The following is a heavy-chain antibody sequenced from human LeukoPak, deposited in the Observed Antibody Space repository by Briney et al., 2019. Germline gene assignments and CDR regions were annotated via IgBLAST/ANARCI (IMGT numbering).Heavy chain of an antibody. CDR1: GYTFTTYD. CDR2: MNPSSGNT. Sequence: ASVKVSCKASGYTFTTYDINWVRQATGQGLEWMGWMNPSSGNTGYAQKAQGRVTMTRDTSISTAYMELSSLRSEDTAVYYCARGRTSWYGTNNWFDPWGQGTLVTVSS. D-gene: IGHD6-13*01. J-gene: IGHJ5*02. V-gene: IGHV1-8*01. CDR3: ARGRTSWYGTNNWFDP.